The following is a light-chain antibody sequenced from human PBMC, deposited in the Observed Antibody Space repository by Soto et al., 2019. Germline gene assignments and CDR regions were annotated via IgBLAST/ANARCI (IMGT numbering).Light chain of an antibody. Sequence: TVMTQSPATLSVSPGDRATLSFRASPSVTNFLAWYQQKPGQAPRLLMYAASSRATGIPDRFSGSGSGTDFTLTISRLGAEDFAVYYCQQSSSSPITFGQGTRLEIK. CDR1: PSVTNF. CDR3: QQSSSSPIT. CDR2: AAS. V-gene: IGKV3-20*01. J-gene: IGKJ5*01.